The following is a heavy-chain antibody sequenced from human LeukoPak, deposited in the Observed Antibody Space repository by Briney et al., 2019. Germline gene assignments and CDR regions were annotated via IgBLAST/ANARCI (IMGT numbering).Heavy chain of an antibody. V-gene: IGHV3-15*01. CDR3: TTAVTTTSFDY. CDR2: IKSKTDGGTT. Sequence: GGSLRLSCAASGFTFSNYAMSWVRQAPGKGLEWVGRIKSKTDGGTTDYAAPVKGRFTISRDDSKNTLYLQMHSLKTEDTAVYYCTTAVTTTSFDYWGQGTLVTVSS. CDR1: GFTFSNYA. D-gene: IGHD3-22*01. J-gene: IGHJ4*02.